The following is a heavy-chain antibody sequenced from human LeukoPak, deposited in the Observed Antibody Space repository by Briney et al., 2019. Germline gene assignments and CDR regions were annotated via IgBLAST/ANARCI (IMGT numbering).Heavy chain of an antibody. J-gene: IGHJ5*02. CDR3: ASQSIAATVGWNWFDP. CDR2: IYTSGST. Sequence: SETLSLTCTVSGGSISSGSYYWSWIRQPAGKGLEWIGRIYTSGSTNYNPSLKSRVTISVDTSKNQFSLKLSSVTAADTAVYYCASQSIAATVGWNWFDPWGQGTLVTVSS. V-gene: IGHV4-61*02. D-gene: IGHD6-6*01. CDR1: GGSISSGSYY.